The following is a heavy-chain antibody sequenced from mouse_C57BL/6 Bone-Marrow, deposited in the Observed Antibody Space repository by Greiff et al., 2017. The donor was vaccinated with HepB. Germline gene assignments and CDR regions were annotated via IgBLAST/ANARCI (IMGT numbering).Heavy chain of an antibody. CDR1: GFTFSDYG. CDR3: ARYYGFDY. Sequence: EVQLQESGGGLVKPGGSLKLSCAASGFTFSDYGMHWVRQAPEKGLEWVAYISSGSSTIYYADTVKGRFTISRDNAKNTLYLQMTSLRSEDTAMYYCARYYGFDYWGQGTTLTVSS. J-gene: IGHJ2*01. D-gene: IGHD1-1*01. CDR2: ISSGSSTI. V-gene: IGHV5-17*01.